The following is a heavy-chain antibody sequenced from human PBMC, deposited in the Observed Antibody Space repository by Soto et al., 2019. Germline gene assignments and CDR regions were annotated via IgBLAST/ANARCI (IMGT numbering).Heavy chain of an antibody. CDR1: GYLINSGYS. J-gene: IGHJ4*01. D-gene: IGHD3-22*01. Sequence: SETLSLTCKVSGYLINSGYSWGWIRQSPGKGLEWIGSTSYDGKSYYKPSLKSRVVMSVDLANNQFSLRLRSVTAADTAVYYCARDLSSGYQTFYFDYWGQGTPVT. V-gene: IGHV4-38-2*02. CDR2: TSYDGKS. CDR3: ARDLSSGYQTFYFDY.